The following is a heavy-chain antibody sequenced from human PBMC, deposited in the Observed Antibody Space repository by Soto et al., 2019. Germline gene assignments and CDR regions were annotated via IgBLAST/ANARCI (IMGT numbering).Heavy chain of an antibody. CDR2: IYYSGST. CDR3: ARGVTMVRGVIHTPYFDY. D-gene: IGHD3-10*01. CDR1: GGSISSGGYY. Sequence: QVQLQESGPGLVKPSQTLSLTCTVSGGSISSGGYYWSWIRQHPGKGLEWIGYIYYSGSTYYNPYLKSRVTISVDPSKNQFSLKLSSVTAADTAVYYCARGVTMVRGVIHTPYFDYWGQGTLVTVSS. V-gene: IGHV4-31*03. J-gene: IGHJ4*02.